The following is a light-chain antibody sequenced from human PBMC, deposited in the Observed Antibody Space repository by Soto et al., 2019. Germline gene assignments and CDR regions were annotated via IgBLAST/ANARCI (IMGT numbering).Light chain of an antibody. CDR3: QQYNSYPWT. Sequence: DIQMTQAPSTLSASVGDRVTITCRASQSISSWLAWYQQKPGKAPKLLIYDASSLESGVPSRLSGSGSGTEFTLTISSLQTADFATYYCQQYNSYPWTFGQGTKVEIK. CDR2: DAS. V-gene: IGKV1-5*01. J-gene: IGKJ1*01. CDR1: QSISSW.